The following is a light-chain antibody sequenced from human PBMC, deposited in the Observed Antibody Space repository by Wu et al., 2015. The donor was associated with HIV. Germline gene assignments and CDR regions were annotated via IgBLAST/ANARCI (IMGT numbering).Light chain of an antibody. CDR3: QQYNRWPPLT. Sequence: EIVMTQSPATLSVSPGETATLSCRASQSVNRNLAWYQQKPGQAPRLLIYDVDIRATGTPTRFTGSGYGTDFTLTISSLRSDDLAIYYCQQYNRWPPLTFGGGT. CDR1: QSVNRN. CDR2: DVD. J-gene: IGKJ4*01. V-gene: IGKV3D-15*01.